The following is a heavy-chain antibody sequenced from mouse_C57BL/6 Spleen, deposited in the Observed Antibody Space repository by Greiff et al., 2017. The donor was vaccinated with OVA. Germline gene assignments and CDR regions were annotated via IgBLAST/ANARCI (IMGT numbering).Heavy chain of an antibody. D-gene: IGHD2-1*01. V-gene: IGHV1-63*01. CDR3: ARGDYGNYSYYFDY. CDR1: GYTFTNYW. CDR2: IYPGGGYT. J-gene: IGHJ2*01. Sequence: QVQLKQSGAELVRPGTSVKMSCKASGYTFTNYWIGWAKQRPGHGLEWIGDIYPGGGYTNYNEKFKGKATLTADKSSSTAYMQFSSLTSEDSAIYYCARGDYGNYSYYFDYWGQGTTLTVSS.